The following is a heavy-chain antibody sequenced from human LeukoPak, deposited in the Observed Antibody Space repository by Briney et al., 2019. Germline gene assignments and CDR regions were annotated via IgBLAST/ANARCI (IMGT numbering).Heavy chain of an antibody. CDR1: GYTFTGYY. D-gene: IGHD3-22*01. J-gene: IGHJ3*02. V-gene: IGHV1-2*02. CDR3: ARGDYYDSSGYYHWTPLDI. CDR2: INPNSGGT. Sequence: GASVKVSCKASGYTFTGYYMHWVRQAPGQGLEWMGWINPNSGGTNYAQKFQGRVTMTRDTSISTAYMELSRLRSDDTAVYYCARGDYYDSSGYYHWTPLDIWGQGTMVTVSS.